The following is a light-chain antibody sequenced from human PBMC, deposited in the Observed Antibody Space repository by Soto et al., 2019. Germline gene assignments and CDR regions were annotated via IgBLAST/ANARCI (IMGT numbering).Light chain of an antibody. CDR3: QQYYKWPPFT. V-gene: IGKV3-15*01. J-gene: IGKJ4*01. CDR2: GAS. Sequence: DTVMTQSPVTLSGSPGERVTLSCRASQGIISNLAWYQQKRGQAPRVLIYGASTRATGVPDRFSCSGSGTEFNLTISSLQSQDFAVYYCQQYYKWPPFTFGGGTKVDI. CDR1: QGIISN.